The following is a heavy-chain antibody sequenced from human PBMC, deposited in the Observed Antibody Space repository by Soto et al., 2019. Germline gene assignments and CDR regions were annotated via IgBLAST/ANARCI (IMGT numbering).Heavy chain of an antibody. CDR3: AREWAEITVFGLLNPSLGMDG. CDR2: INYGNGKT. D-gene: IGHD3-3*01. J-gene: IGHJ6*02. V-gene: IGHV1-3*01. Sequence: ASVKVSCKGSGYTFKAYAMHWVRQAHGHRLEWMGWINYGNGKTKYSQKFQERVTITSDTSAKTDYMELRSLGSEDTAVYYCAREWAEITVFGLLNPSLGMDGWG. CDR1: GYTFKAYA.